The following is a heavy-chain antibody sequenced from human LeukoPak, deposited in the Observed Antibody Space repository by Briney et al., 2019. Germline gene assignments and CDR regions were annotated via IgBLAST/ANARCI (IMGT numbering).Heavy chain of an antibody. Sequence: GGSLRLSCAASGFTFSSYAMSWVRQAPGKGLEWVSAISGSGGSTYCADSVKGRFTISRDNSKNTLYLQMNSLRAEDTAVYYCAKDRQPYCGGDCYYDYWGQGTLVTVSS. CDR3: AKDRQPYCGGDCYYDY. CDR1: GFTFSSYA. D-gene: IGHD2-21*02. J-gene: IGHJ4*02. CDR2: ISGSGGST. V-gene: IGHV3-23*01.